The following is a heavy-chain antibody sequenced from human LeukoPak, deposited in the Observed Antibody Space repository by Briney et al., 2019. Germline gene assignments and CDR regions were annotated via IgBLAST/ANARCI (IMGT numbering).Heavy chain of an antibody. J-gene: IGHJ4*02. CDR1: GLTFSSYW. Sequence: PGGSLRLSCAASGLTFSSYWMSWVRQAPGKGLEWVANIKQDGSEKYYVDSVKGRFTISRDNAKNSLYLQMNSLRAEDTAVYYCARDLNYYDSSGDFDYWGQGTLVTVSS. CDR2: IKQDGSEK. V-gene: IGHV3-7*01. CDR3: ARDLNYYDSSGDFDY. D-gene: IGHD3-22*01.